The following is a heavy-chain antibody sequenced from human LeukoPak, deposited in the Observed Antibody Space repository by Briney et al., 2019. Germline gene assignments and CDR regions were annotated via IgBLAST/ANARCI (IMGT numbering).Heavy chain of an antibody. CDR1: GYMFTSHG. CDR3: ARVRIHTYYDYVWGSYLHDAFDI. D-gene: IGHD3-16*02. CDR2: ISAYNGNT. Sequence: ASVNVSCKSSGYMFTSHGIHWLRQAPGQGLEWMGWISAYNGNTNYAQKLQGRVTMTTDTSTSTAYMELRSLRSDDTAVYYCARVRIHTYYDYVWGSYLHDAFDIWGQGTMVTVSS. J-gene: IGHJ3*02. V-gene: IGHV1-18*01.